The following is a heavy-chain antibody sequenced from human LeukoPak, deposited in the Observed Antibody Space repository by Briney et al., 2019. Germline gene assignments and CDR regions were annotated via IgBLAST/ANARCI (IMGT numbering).Heavy chain of an antibody. CDR3: AKGVVGATHN. D-gene: IGHD1-26*01. CDR1: AFTFSSYV. J-gene: IGHJ4*02. V-gene: IGHV3-23*01. CDR2: ISGSGGST. Sequence: GGSLRLSCAASAFTFSSYVMSWVRQAPGKGLEWVSAISGSGGSTYYADSVKGRFTISRDNSKNTLYLQMNSLRAEDTAVYYCAKGVVGATHNWGQGTLVTVSS.